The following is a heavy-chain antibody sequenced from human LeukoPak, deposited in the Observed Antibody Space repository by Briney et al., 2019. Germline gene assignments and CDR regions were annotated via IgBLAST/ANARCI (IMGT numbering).Heavy chain of an antibody. CDR1: GGSISSHY. J-gene: IGHJ3*02. D-gene: IGHD3-22*01. CDR3: ARDSIGMNAFDM. CDR2: ISYLGST. V-gene: IGHV4-59*11. Sequence: SETLSLTCTVSGGSISSHYWSWIRQPPGKGLEWIGYISYLGSTNYNPSLKSRLTISVDTSKSQFSLKLSSVTAADTAVYYCARDSIGMNAFDMWGQGTMVTVSS.